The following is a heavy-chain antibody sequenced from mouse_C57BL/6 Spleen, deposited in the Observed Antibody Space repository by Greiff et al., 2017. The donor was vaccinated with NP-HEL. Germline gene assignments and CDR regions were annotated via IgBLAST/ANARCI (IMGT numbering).Heavy chain of an antibody. J-gene: IGHJ4*01. V-gene: IGHV1-61*01. D-gene: IGHD1-3*01. CDR1: GYTFTSYW. CDR2: IYPSDSET. CDR3: AREAAPQWYYAMDY. Sequence: QVQLQQPGAELVRPGSSVKLSCKASGYTFTSYWMDWVKQRPGQGLEWIGNIYPSDSETHYNQKFKDKATLTVDKSSSTAYMQLSSLTSEDSAVYYCAREAAPQWYYAMDYLGQGTSVTVSS.